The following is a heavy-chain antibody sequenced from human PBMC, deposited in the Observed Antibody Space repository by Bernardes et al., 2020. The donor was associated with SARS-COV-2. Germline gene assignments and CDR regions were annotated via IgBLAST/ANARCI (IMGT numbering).Heavy chain of an antibody. CDR3: ARDQSSWLYLYYFDY. V-gene: IGHV3-7*01. D-gene: IGHD6-13*01. Sequence: GSLRLSCAASGFTFSSYWMSWVRQAPGKGLEWVANIKQDGSEKYYVDSVKGRFTISRDNAKNSLYLQMNSLRAEDTAVYYCARDQSSWLYLYYFDYWGQGTLVTVSS. CDR1: GFTFSSYW. J-gene: IGHJ4*02. CDR2: IKQDGSEK.